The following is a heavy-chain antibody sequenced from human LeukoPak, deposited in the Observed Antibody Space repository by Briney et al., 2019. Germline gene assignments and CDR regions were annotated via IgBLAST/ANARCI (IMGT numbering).Heavy chain of an antibody. V-gene: IGHV4-31*03. J-gene: IGHJ5*02. CDR1: GGSISSGGYY. CDR2: IYYSGST. CDR3: ARVSMVRGVKVVNWFDP. Sequence: SETLSLTCTVSGGSISSGGYYWSWSRQHPGKGLEWSGYIYYSGSTYYNPSLKSRVTISVDTSKNQFSLKLSSVTAADTAVYYCARVSMVRGVKVVNWFDPWGQGTLVTVSS. D-gene: IGHD3-10*01.